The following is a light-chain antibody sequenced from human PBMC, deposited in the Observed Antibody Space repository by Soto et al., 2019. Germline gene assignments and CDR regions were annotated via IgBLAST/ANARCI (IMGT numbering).Light chain of an antibody. CDR2: SYN. CDR3: AAWDDSLNGYV. V-gene: IGLV1-44*01. Sequence: QSVLTQPPSASGTPGQRVTISCSGSSSNIGRNTVNWYQQLPGTAPKLLIYSYNQRPSGVPERFSGSKSVTSASLAISGLQSEDEADYYCAAWDDSLNGYVFGTGTKVTVL. J-gene: IGLJ1*01. CDR1: SSNIGRNT.